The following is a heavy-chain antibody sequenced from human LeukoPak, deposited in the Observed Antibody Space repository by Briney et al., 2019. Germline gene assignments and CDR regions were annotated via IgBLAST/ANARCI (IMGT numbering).Heavy chain of an antibody. J-gene: IGHJ4*02. D-gene: IGHD2-15*01. CDR2: ISGSGGST. V-gene: IGHV3-23*01. CDR1: GFTFSSYA. CDR3: AKDSPSYCSGGSCYFTEGY. Sequence: GSLRLSCAASGFTFSSYAMSWVRQAPGKGLEWVSAISGSGGSTYYADSVKGRFTISRDNSKNTLYLQMNSLRAEDTAVYYCAKDSPSYCSGGSCYFTEGYWGQGTLVTVSS.